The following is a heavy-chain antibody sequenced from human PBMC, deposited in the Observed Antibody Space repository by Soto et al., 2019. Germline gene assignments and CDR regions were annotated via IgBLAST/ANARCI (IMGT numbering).Heavy chain of an antibody. Sequence: ASVKVSCKASGYTFTRYYMHWVRQAPGQGLEWMGMINPSGGSTTYAQNFQGRVTMTRDTSTSTIYMDLSSLRSEDTAVYYCTRTLTSNPAEYFQHWGQGTLVTVSS. D-gene: IGHD3-16*01. CDR2: INPSGGST. CDR3: TRTLTSNPAEYFQH. CDR1: GYTFTRYY. V-gene: IGHV1-46*03. J-gene: IGHJ1*01.